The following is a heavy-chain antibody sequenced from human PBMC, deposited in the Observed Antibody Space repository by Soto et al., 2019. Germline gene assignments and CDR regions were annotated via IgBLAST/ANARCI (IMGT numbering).Heavy chain of an antibody. CDR2: IYYSGST. V-gene: IGHV4-59*01. Sequence: QVQLQESGPGLVKPSETLSLTCTVSGGSISSYYWSWIRQPPGKGLEWIGYIYYSGSTNYNPSLISRVTVAVDTSKNQFSLKLSSVTAADTAVYCCASGYSGYSDAFDIWGQGTMVTVSS. J-gene: IGHJ3*02. D-gene: IGHD5-12*01. CDR3: ASGYSGYSDAFDI. CDR1: GGSISSYY.